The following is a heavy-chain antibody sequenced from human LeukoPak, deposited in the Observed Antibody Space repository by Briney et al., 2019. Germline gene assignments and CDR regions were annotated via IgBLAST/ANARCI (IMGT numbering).Heavy chain of an antibody. D-gene: IGHD3-3*01. CDR2: IKQGGSEK. Sequence: GGSLRLSCAASGFTFSSYWMSWVRQAPGKGLEWVANIKQGGSEKYYVDSVKGRFTISRDNAKNSLYLQMNSLRAEDTAVYYCAREIGYDFWTRANWFDPWGQGKLVTVSS. V-gene: IGHV3-7*01. J-gene: IGHJ5*02. CDR3: AREIGYDFWTRANWFDP. CDR1: GFTFSSYW.